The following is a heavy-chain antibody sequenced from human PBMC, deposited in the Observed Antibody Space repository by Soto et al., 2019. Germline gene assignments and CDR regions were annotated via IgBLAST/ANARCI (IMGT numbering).Heavy chain of an antibody. V-gene: IGHV4-59*12. Sequence: SETMSLTCPVAGGSLSSYYLIWIRQTPGKGLEWIGYIYYSGSTYYNPSLKSRVTISVDTSKNQFSLKLSSVTAADTAVYYCARVVWFGELLHSNWFDPWGQGTLVTVSS. J-gene: IGHJ5*02. CDR2: IYYSGST. D-gene: IGHD3-10*01. CDR3: ARVVWFGELLHSNWFDP. CDR1: GGSLSSYY.